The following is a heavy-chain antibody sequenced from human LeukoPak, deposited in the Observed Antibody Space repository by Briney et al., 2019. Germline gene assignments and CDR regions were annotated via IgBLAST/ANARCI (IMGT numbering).Heavy chain of an antibody. CDR2: ISWDGGST. Sequence: PGGSLRLSCAASGFTFSSYAMHWVRHGPGKGLEWVSLISWDGGSTYYADSVKGRFTISRDNSKDSLYLHMNSLRAEDTAFYYCAKDYYRYYDSSSYYPYYFDYWGQGTLVTVSS. CDR1: GFTFSSYA. J-gene: IGHJ4*02. V-gene: IGHV3-43D*03. D-gene: IGHD3-22*01. CDR3: AKDYYRYYDSSSYYPYYFDY.